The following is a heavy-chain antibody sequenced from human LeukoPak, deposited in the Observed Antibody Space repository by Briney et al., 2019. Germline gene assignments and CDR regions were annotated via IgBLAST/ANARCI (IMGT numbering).Heavy chain of an antibody. CDR2: IYYSGST. CDR3: ARELRFLEWLRYYYYMDV. J-gene: IGHJ6*03. V-gene: IGHV4-30-4*08. D-gene: IGHD3-3*01. Sequence: SETLSLTCTVSGGSISSGDYYWSWIRQPPGKGLEWIGYIYYSGSTYYNPSLKSRVTISVDTSKNQFSLKLSSGTAADTAVYYCARELRFLEWLRYYYYMDVWGKGTTVTVSS. CDR1: GGSISSGDYY.